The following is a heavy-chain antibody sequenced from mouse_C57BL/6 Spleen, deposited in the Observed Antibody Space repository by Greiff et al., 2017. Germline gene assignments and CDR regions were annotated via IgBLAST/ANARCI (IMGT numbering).Heavy chain of an antibody. CDR1: GFSLSTSGMG. J-gene: IGHJ1*03. CDR2: IYWVDDK. D-gene: IGHD4-1*01. Sequence: QVTLKESGPGILQSSQTLSLTCSFSGFSLSTSGMGVSWLRQPSGKGLEWLAHIYWVDDKRYTPSLKSRLTISKDTSRNQVFLKITRGDTADTATYYCARNWDSHWYFDVWGTGTTVTVSS. CDR3: ARNWDSHWYFDV. V-gene: IGHV8-12*01.